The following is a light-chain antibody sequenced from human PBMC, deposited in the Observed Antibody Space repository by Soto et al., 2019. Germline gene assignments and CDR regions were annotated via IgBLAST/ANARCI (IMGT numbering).Light chain of an antibody. Sequence: EIVLTQSPDTLSLSPGESATLSCRASQSVRSNYLSWYQQKPGRAPRLLIYGASNRATGIPDRFSGSGSGTDFTLTISRLEPEDFVVFYCQQYDDSITFGQGTRLE. J-gene: IGKJ5*01. CDR1: QSVRSNY. CDR3: QQYDDSIT. CDR2: GAS. V-gene: IGKV3-20*01.